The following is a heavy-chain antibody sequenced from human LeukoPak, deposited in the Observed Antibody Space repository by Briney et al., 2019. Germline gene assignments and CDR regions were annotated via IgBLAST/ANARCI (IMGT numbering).Heavy chain of an antibody. Sequence: GRSLRLSCAASAFTFDDYAMHWVRQAPGKGLEWVSGISWNSGSIGYADSVKGRFTISRDNAKNSLYLQMNSLRAEDTALYYGAQVYEKLYYYYYMDVWGKGTTVTVSS. CDR2: ISWNSGSI. V-gene: IGHV3-9*01. J-gene: IGHJ6*03. CDR1: AFTFDDYA. CDR3: AQVYEKLYYYYYMDV. D-gene: IGHD5/OR15-5a*01.